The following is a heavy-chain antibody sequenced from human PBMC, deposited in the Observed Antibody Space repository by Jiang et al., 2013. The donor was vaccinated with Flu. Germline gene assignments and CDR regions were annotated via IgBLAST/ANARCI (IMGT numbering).Heavy chain of an antibody. CDR2: IKQDGSEK. CDR3: AKGGYPNYYDY. J-gene: IGHJ4*02. V-gene: IGHV3-7*03. CDR1: GFIFSSYW. D-gene: IGHD2-15*01. Sequence: VQLLESGGNLVQPGGSLRLSCAASGFIFSSYWMTWVRQAPGKGLEWVANIKQDGSEKYYVDSVKGRFTISRDNAKNSLYLQMNSLRAEDTAVYYCAKGGYPNYYDYWGQGTLVTVSS.